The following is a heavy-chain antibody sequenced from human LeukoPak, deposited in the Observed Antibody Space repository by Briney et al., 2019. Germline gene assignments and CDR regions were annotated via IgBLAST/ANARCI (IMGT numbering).Heavy chain of an antibody. J-gene: IGHJ3*02. CDR3: ARTPDDIFTGHDAFDI. Sequence: TSGGSLRLSCAASGFTFSSYTMNWVRQAPGKGLEWVSSISSSSSYIYYADSVKGRFTISRDNAKNSLYLQMNSLRAEDTVVYYCARTPDDIFTGHDAFDIWGQGTMVTVSS. V-gene: IGHV3-21*01. CDR1: GFTFSSYT. CDR2: ISSSSSYI. D-gene: IGHD3-9*01.